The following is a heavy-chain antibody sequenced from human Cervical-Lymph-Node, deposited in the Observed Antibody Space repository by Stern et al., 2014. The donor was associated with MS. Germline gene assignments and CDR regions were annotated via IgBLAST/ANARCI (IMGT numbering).Heavy chain of an antibody. CDR3: ARDQGGKYYDSSGYYSDTFDI. D-gene: IGHD3-22*01. CDR2: ISRSSSYI. J-gene: IGHJ3*02. Sequence: EVQLVASGGGLVKPGGSLRLSCAASGFTFSSYSMNWVRQAPGKGLEWVSSISRSSSYIYYADSVKGRFTISRDNAKNSLYLQMNSLRAEDTAVYYCARDQGGKYYDSSGYYSDTFDIWGQGTMVTVSS. CDR1: GFTFSSYS. V-gene: IGHV3-21*01.